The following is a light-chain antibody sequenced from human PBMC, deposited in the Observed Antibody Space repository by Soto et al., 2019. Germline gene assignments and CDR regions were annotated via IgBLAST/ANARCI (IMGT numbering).Light chain of an antibody. J-gene: IGKJ3*01. CDR2: DAS. CDR3: QQRSDWSFT. V-gene: IGKV3-11*01. CDR1: QSVSDY. Sequence: EVVLTQSPATLSLSPGERATLSCRASQSVSDYLGWFQQKPGQAPRLLIYDASNRATAVPARFSGSGSGTDFTLTISSLEPEDFAVYYCQQRSDWSFTFGPVTKVDIK.